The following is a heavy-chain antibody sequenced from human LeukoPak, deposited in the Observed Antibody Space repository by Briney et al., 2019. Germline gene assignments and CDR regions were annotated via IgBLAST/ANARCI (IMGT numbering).Heavy chain of an antibody. CDR3: ARETIRGIAVAGFDY. CDR1: GYTFTGYY. CDR2: INPNSGGT. J-gene: IGHJ4*02. V-gene: IGHV1-2*02. D-gene: IGHD6-19*01. Sequence: ASVKVSCKASGYTFTGYYMHWVRQAPGQGLEWMGWINPNSGGTNYAQKFQGRVTMTRDTSISTAYMEPSRLRSDDTAVYYCARETIRGIAVAGFDYWGQGTLVTVSS.